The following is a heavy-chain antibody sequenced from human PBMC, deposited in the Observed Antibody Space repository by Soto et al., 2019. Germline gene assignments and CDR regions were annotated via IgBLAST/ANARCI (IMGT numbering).Heavy chain of an antibody. V-gene: IGHV4-59*01. CDR2: IYYSGGS. CDR3: ARAGTNMVQFDY. J-gene: IGHJ4*02. D-gene: IGHD3-10*01. CDR1: GGSINSYF. Sequence: SETLSLTCTVSGGSINSYFLSWIRQSPGKGLEWIGHIYYSGGSSYSPSLKSRVSISVDTSKNQFSLEVHSVTAADTAVYYCARAGTNMVQFDYWGQGTMVTVYS.